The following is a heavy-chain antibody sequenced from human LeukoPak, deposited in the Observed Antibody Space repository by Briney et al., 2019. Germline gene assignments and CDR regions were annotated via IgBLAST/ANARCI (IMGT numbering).Heavy chain of an antibody. CDR3: AKEGVGATAIDY. CDR1: GFTFSSYG. J-gene: IGHJ4*02. V-gene: IGHV3-30*18. CDR2: ISYDGSNK. Sequence: GGSLRLSCAASGFTFSSYGMHWVRQAPGKGLEWVAVISYDGSNKYYADSVKGRFTISRDNSKNTLCLQMNSLRAEDTAVYYCAKEGVGATAIDYWGQGTLVTVSS. D-gene: IGHD1-26*01.